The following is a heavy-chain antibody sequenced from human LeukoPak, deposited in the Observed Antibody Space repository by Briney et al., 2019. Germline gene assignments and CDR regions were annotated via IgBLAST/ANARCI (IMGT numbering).Heavy chain of an antibody. J-gene: IGHJ4*02. CDR2: IYYSGST. Sequence: SETLSLTCTVSGGSISSSSYYWGWIRQPPGKGLEWIGSIYYSGSTYYNPSLKSRVTISVDNSNNKFSLRLSSVTAADTALYYCARGTLYSGWSYYFDSWGQGTLVTVSS. D-gene: IGHD6-19*01. V-gene: IGHV4-39*07. CDR1: GGSISSSSYY. CDR3: ARGTLYSGWSYYFDS.